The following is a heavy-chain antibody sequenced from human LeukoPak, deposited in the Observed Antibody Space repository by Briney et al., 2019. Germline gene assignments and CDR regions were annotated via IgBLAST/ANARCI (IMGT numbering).Heavy chain of an antibody. Sequence: SVQVSCKASGGTFSSYAISWVRQAPGQGLEWMGRIIPILGIADYAQKFQGRVTITADKSTSTAYMELSSLRSEDTAVYYCARGRGAGGERNWFHPWGQGTLVTVSS. CDR3: ARGRGAGGERNWFHP. V-gene: IGHV1-69*04. CDR2: IIPILGIA. J-gene: IGHJ5*02. D-gene: IGHD1-1*01. CDR1: GGTFSSYA.